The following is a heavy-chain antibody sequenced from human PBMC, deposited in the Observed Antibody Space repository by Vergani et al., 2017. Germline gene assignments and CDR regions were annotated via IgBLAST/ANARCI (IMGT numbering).Heavy chain of an antibody. CDR1: GGSISSYY. D-gene: IGHD3-10*01. V-gene: IGHV4-59*01. Sequence: QVQLQESGPGLVKPSETLSLTCTVPGGSISSYYWSWIRQPPGKGLGWIGYIYYSGSTNYNPSLKSRVTISVDTSKNQFSLKLSSVTAADTAVYYCARDRGRGELDYWGQGTLVTVSS. J-gene: IGHJ4*02. CDR3: ARDRGRGELDY. CDR2: IYYSGST.